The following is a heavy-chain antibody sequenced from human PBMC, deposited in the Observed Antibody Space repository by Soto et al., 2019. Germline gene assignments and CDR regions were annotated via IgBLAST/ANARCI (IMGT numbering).Heavy chain of an antibody. J-gene: IGHJ6*03. CDR3: AKDISPAVGYYLDV. D-gene: IGHD1-26*01. Sequence: GGSLRLSCAVSGFTFNDYAMHWVRQAPGKGLEWVSGINWNSGTIAYADSVKGRFTISRDNAKNSLLLQMNSLRDEDTALYYCAKDISPAVGYYLDVWGKGTTVTVSS. V-gene: IGHV3-9*01. CDR2: INWNSGTI. CDR1: GFTFNDYA.